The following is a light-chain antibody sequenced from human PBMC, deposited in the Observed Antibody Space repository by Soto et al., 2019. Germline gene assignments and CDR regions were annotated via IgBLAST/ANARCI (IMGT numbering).Light chain of an antibody. Sequence: IVMTQSPATLSVSPGERATLSCRASQSVSTNLAWYQKRPGQAPRLLIYGASTRATVVPARFSGSGSGTEFPLPISSLQSEDFAVSFCHQYNEWPVTFGGGTKVEI. J-gene: IGKJ4*01. CDR1: QSVSTN. CDR2: GAS. CDR3: HQYNEWPVT. V-gene: IGKV3-15*01.